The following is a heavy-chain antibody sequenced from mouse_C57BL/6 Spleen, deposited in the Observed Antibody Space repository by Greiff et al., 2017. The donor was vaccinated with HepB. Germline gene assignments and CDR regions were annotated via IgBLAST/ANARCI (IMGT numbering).Heavy chain of an antibody. D-gene: IGHD3-1*01. CDR3: ARDQGPTALALDY. Sequence: EVQRVESGGGLVKPGGSLKLSCAASGFTFSSYAMSWVRQTPEKRLEWVATISDGGSYTYYPDNVKGRFTISRDNAKNNLYLQMSHLKSEDTAMYYCARDQGPTALALDYWGQGTTLTVAS. V-gene: IGHV5-4*01. CDR1: GFTFSSYA. CDR2: ISDGGSYT. J-gene: IGHJ2*01.